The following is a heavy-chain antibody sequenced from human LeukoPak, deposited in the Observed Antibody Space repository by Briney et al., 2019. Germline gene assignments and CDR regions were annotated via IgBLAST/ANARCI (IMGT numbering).Heavy chain of an antibody. CDR2: IYHSGST. CDR1: GGSISSGGYS. D-gene: IGHD5-18*01. V-gene: IGHV4-30-2*01. CDR3: ARDFVDTPMAYEY. J-gene: IGHJ4*02. Sequence: SETLSLTCAVSGGSISSGGYSWSWIRQPPGKGLEWIGYIYHSGSTYYNPSLKSRVTISVDRSKNQFSLKLSSVTAADTAVYYCARDFVDTPMAYEYWGQGTLVTVSS.